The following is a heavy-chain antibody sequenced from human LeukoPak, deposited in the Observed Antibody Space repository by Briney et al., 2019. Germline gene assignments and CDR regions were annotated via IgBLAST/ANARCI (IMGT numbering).Heavy chain of an antibody. J-gene: IGHJ4*02. V-gene: IGHV6-1*01. Sequence: SQTLSLTCAITGDSLSGDSVAWNWVRQSPSRGLEWLGRTYYRAKWYKESAGFVKSRVSITADTARNQVSLRLNSVSPEDSGVYYCARQRADAVATIGFDYWGQGTLVTVSS. CDR1: GDSLSGDSVA. CDR2: TYYRAKWYK. D-gene: IGHD5-12*01. CDR3: ARQRADAVATIGFDY.